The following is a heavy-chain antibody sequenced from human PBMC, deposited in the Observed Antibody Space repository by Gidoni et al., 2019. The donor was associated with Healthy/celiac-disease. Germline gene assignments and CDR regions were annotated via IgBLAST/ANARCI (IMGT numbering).Heavy chain of an antibody. V-gene: IGHV4-59*01. CDR2: NDYSGST. D-gene: IGHD3-10*01. J-gene: IGHJ5*02. CDR3: ARDRADNWLDP. CDR1: GGSISSYY. Sequence: QVQLQESGPGLVKPSETLSLTCTVSGGSISSYYWSWIRQPPGKGLEWIGCNDYSGSTNDNPSLKSRVTISVDTNKNQFSMKLSSVTAADTAVYYCARDRADNWLDPWGQGTLVTVSS.